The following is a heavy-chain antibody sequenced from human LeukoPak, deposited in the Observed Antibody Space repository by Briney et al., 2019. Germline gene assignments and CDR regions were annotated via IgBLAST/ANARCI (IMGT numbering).Heavy chain of an antibody. D-gene: IGHD3-10*01. J-gene: IGHJ6*03. V-gene: IGHV1-46*01. CDR2: INPSGGST. CDR1: GYTFTSYY. Sequence: ASVKVSCKASGYTFTSYYMHWVRQAPGQGLEWMGIINPSGGSTSYAQKFQGRVTMTRDMSTGTVYMELSSLRSEDTAVYYCARDPGSYYYYMDVWGKGTTVTVSS. CDR3: ARDPGSYYYYMDV.